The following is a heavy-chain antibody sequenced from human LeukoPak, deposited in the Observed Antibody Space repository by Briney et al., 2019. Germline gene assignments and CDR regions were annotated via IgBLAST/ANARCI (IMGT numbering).Heavy chain of an antibody. V-gene: IGHV4-34*01. Sequence: SETLSLTCAVYGGSFSGYYWSWIRQPPGKGLEWIGEINHSGSTNYNPSLKSRVTISVDTSKNQFSLKLSSVTAADTAVYYCARQGPANRWGPIVVVPAAIGFQHWGQGTLVTVSS. CDR1: GGSFSGYY. CDR2: INHSGST. CDR3: ARQGPANRWGPIVVVPAAIGFQH. D-gene: IGHD2-2*02. J-gene: IGHJ1*01.